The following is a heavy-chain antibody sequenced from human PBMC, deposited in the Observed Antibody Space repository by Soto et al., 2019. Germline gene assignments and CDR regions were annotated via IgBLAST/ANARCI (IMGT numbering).Heavy chain of an antibody. CDR3: ARARENYDILTGYYSVAVYYFAY. D-gene: IGHD3-9*01. Sequence: SVKVSCKASGGTVSSYAISWVRQAPGQGLEWMGGIIPIFGTANYAQKFQGRVTITADESTSTAYMELSSLRSEDTAVYYCARARENYDILTGYYSVAVYYFAYWGQGTLVTVSS. J-gene: IGHJ4*02. V-gene: IGHV1-69*13. CDR2: IIPIFGTA. CDR1: GGTVSSYA.